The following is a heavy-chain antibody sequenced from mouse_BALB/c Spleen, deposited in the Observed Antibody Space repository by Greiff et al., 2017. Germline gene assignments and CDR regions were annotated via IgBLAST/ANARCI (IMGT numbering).Heavy chain of an antibody. CDR2: ISDGGSYT. CDR1: GFTFSDYY. CDR3: ARDGNGYDAWDY. Sequence: EVKLVESGGGLVKPGGSLKLSCAASGFTFSDYYMYWVRQTPEKRLEWVATISDGGSYTYYPDSVKGRFTISRDNAKNNLYLQMSSLKSEDTAMYYCARDGNGYDAWDYWGQGTSVTVSS. J-gene: IGHJ4*01. D-gene: IGHD2-2*01. V-gene: IGHV5-4*02.